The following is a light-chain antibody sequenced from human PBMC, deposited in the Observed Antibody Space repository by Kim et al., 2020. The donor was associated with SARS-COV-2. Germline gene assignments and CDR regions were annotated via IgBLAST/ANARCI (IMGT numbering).Light chain of an antibody. Sequence: LSPGERATLSCWASQSVTSYLAWYQQKPGQAPRLLIYDASKRATGIPARFSGSGSGTDFTLTISSLEPEDFAVYYCQQRSNWPLTFGGGTKVDIK. CDR3: QQRSNWPLT. CDR2: DAS. J-gene: IGKJ4*01. V-gene: IGKV3-11*01. CDR1: QSVTSY.